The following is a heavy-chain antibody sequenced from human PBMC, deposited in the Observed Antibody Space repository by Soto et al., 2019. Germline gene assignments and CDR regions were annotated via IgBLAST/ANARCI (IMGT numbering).Heavy chain of an antibody. J-gene: IGHJ5*02. D-gene: IGHD3-10*01. Sequence: GSLRLSCAASGFTFSSYSMNWVRQAPGKGLEWVSYISSSSSTIYYADSVEGRFTISRDNAKNSLYLQMNSLRAEDTAVYYCARGGSLNWFDPWGQGTLVTVSS. CDR1: GFTFSSYS. CDR3: ARGGSLNWFDP. V-gene: IGHV3-48*01. CDR2: ISSSSSTI.